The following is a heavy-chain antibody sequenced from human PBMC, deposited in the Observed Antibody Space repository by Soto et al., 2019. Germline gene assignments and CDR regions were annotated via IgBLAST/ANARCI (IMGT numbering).Heavy chain of an antibody. Sequence: GGSLRLSCAASGFTFSSYAMSWVRQAPGKGLEWVSAISGSGGSTYYADSVKGRFTISRDNSKNTLYLQMNSLRAEDTAVYYCAKDIPDYYDSSGYYYTDYWGQGTLVTVSS. CDR1: GFTFSSYA. V-gene: IGHV3-23*01. CDR2: ISGSGGST. J-gene: IGHJ4*02. D-gene: IGHD3-22*01. CDR3: AKDIPDYYDSSGYYYTDY.